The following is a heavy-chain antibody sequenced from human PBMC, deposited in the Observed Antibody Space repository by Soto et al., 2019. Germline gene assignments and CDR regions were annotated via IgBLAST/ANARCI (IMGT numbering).Heavy chain of an antibody. J-gene: IGHJ6*03. Sequence: SETLSLTCTVSGGSVSSGSYYWSWIRQPPGKGLEWIGEINHSGSTNYNPSLKSRVTISVDTSKNQFSLKLSSVTAADTAVYYCARGYLLGTYYYYYYMDVWGKGTTVTVSS. V-gene: IGHV4-61*01. CDR3: ARGYLLGTYYYYYYMDV. D-gene: IGHD1-26*01. CDR1: GGSVSSGSYY. CDR2: INHSGST.